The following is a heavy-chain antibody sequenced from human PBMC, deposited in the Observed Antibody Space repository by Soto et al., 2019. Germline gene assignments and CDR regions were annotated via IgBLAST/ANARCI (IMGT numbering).Heavy chain of an antibody. D-gene: IGHD4-17*01. CDR1: CGSFSGYY. CDR3: ARLTVTTWRRNRSGHGYYYYYGMDV. V-gene: IGHV4-34*01. Sequence: PSEPLSLTCAVYCGSFSGYYWSWIRQPPGKGLEWIGEINHSGSTNYNPSLKSRVTISVDTSKNQFSLNLSSVTAADAAVYYCARLTVTTWRRNRSGHGYYYYYGMDVGGQGPTVT. J-gene: IGHJ6*02. CDR2: INHSGST.